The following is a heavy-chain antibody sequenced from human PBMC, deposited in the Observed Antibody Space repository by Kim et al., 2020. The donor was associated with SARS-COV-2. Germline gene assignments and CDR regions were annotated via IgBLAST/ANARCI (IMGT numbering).Heavy chain of an antibody. V-gene: IGHV3-30*04. CDR2: ISYDGSNK. J-gene: IGHJ4*02. CDR1: GFTFSSYA. Sequence: GGSLRLSCAASGFTFSSYAMHWVRQAPGKGLEWVAVISYDGSNKYYADSVKGRFTISRDNSKNTLYLQMNSLRAEDTAVYYCAQDLAYCGGDCYSGPDYWGQGTLVTVSS. CDR3: AQDLAYCGGDCYSGPDY. D-gene: IGHD2-21*02.